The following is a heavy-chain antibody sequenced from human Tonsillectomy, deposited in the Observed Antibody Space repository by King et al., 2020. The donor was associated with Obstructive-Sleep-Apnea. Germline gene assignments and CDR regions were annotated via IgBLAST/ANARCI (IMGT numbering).Heavy chain of an antibody. V-gene: IGHV3-23*04. CDR3: AKERQQLLDY. CDR2: ISSSGGST. D-gene: IGHD6-13*01. Sequence: VQLVESGGTLVQPGGSLRLSCAASGFTFSSYAMSWVCQAPGKGLEWVSGISSSGGSTYSADSVKGRFTISRDNSKNTLYLQLNSLRAEDTAVYYCAKERQQLLDYWGQGTLVTVSS. J-gene: IGHJ4*02. CDR1: GFTFSSYA.